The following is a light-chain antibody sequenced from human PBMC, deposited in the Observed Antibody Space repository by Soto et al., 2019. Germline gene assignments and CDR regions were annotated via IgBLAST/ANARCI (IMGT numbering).Light chain of an antibody. CDR2: EVS. CDR3: CSYAGGSTLV. V-gene: IGLV2-23*02. J-gene: IGLJ2*01. CDR1: SSDVGSYNL. Sequence: QAVVTQPPSASGTPGQTITISCTGTSSDVGSYNLVSWYQHHPVEAPKLMIYEVSKRPSGVSNRFSGSKSGNRASLTISGLQAEDEADYYCCSYAGGSTLVFGGGTTLTVL.